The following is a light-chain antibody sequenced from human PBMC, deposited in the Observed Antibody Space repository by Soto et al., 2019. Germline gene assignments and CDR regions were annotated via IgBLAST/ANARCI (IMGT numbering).Light chain of an antibody. V-gene: IGKV3-20*01. CDR2: GAS. CDR1: QSVDRNY. J-gene: IGKJ4*01. CDR3: QQYASSPLT. Sequence: EIVLTQSPGTLSLSPGERATLSYRASQSVDRNYLAWYQQKLGQAPRLLIHGASSRATGIPDRFSGSGSGTDFILTISRVEPEDFAVYYCQQYASSPLTFGGGTKVEIK.